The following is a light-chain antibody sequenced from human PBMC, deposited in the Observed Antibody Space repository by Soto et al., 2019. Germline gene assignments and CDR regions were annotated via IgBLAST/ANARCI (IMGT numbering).Light chain of an antibody. V-gene: IGKV1-5*03. J-gene: IGKJ4*01. CDR2: KES. Sequence: DIQMTQSPSTLSASVGDTVTITCRASQNINRWLAWYQQRPGKAPNLLIHKESSLQGGVPSRFSGSSSGTEFTLTISSLQPDDIATYFCLQYNVYPLTFGGGTKLEI. CDR3: LQYNVYPLT. CDR1: QNINRW.